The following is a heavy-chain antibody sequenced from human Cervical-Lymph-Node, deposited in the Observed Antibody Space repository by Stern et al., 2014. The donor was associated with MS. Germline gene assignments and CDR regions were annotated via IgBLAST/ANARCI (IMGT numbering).Heavy chain of an antibody. CDR2: IIPIFGTA. CDR1: GGTFSIYA. J-gene: IGHJ4*02. D-gene: IGHD5-24*01. CDR3: AREGKARDGYNNPFDY. V-gene: IGHV1-69*01. Sequence: VQLVQSGAEVKKPGSSVKVSCKASGGTFSIYAFSWVRQAPGQGLEWIGGIIPIFGTAHYAQKFQGRVTITADESTSTAYMDLSSLRSEDTALYYCAREGKARDGYNNPFDYWGQGTLVTVSS.